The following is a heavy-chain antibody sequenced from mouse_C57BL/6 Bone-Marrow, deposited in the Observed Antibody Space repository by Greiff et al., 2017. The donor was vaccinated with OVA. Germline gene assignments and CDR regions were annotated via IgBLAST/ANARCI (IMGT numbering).Heavy chain of an antibody. CDR2: IYPGGGYT. CDR3: ARSGDYGGFAY. CDR1: GYTFTNYW. D-gene: IGHD2-4*01. V-gene: IGHV1-63*01. J-gene: IGHJ3*01. Sequence: QVQLQHSGAELVRPGTSVKMSCKASGYTFTNYWIGWAKQRPGHGLEWIGDIYPGGGYTNYNEKFKGKATLTADKSSSTAYMQFSSLTSEDSAIYYCARSGDYGGFAYWGQGTLVTVSA.